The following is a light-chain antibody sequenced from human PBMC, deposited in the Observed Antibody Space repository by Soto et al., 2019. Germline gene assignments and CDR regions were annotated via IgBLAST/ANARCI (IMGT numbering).Light chain of an antibody. Sequence: EIVLTQSPATLSVSPGEGATLSCRASQSVGSLLAWYQQKPGQAPRLLIYGASSRATGIPDRFSGSVSGTGFTLTISRLEPEDFAVYYCQQYGSSPPWTFGQGTKVDIK. CDR2: GAS. J-gene: IGKJ1*01. V-gene: IGKV3-20*01. CDR3: QQYGSSPPWT. CDR1: QSVGSL.